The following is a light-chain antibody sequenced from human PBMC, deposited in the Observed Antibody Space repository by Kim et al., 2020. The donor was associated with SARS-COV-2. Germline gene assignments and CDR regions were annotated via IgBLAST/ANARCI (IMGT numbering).Light chain of an antibody. J-gene: IGKJ1*01. CDR1: QAVVTY. V-gene: IGKV1-16*02. CDR3: QQYKIYPWT. CDR2: AAS. Sequence: AFVGDRVTITCRARQAVVTYIAWFQQKPGRAPKSLIYAASNLHSGVPSKFSGNGSGADFTLTISSLQPEDFATYYCQQYKIYPWTFGRGTKVDIK.